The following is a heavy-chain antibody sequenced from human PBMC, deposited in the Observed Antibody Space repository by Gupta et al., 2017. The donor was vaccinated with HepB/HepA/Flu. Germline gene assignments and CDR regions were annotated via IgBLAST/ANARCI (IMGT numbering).Heavy chain of an antibody. Sequence: EVQLVESGGDLVKPGGSLRLSCAVSGFTFSNAWMSWVRQAPGKGLEWVGRIKSRTDGATTDYAAPVKGRFTISRDDSKNTLFLQMNSLETEDTAVYYCTTGIECSSTSCYNWYFDLWGRGTRVTVSS. CDR1: GFTFSNAW. CDR3: TTGIECSSTSCYNWYFDL. V-gene: IGHV3-15*01. CDR2: IKSRTDGATT. D-gene: IGHD2-2*02. J-gene: IGHJ2*01.